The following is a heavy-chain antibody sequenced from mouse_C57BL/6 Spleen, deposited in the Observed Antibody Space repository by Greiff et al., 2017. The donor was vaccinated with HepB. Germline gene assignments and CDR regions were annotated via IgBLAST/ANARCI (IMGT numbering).Heavy chain of an antibody. J-gene: IGHJ2*01. CDR3: ARHYDYVDY. CDR1: GYTFTSYW. V-gene: IGHV1-50*01. Sequence: QVHVKQPGAELVKPGASVKLSYKASGYTFTSYWMQWVKQRPGQGLEWIGEIDPSDSYTNYNQKFKGKATLTVDTSSSKAYMQLSSLTSEDSAVYYCARHYDYVDYWGQGTTLTVSS. CDR2: IDPSDSYT. D-gene: IGHD2-4*01.